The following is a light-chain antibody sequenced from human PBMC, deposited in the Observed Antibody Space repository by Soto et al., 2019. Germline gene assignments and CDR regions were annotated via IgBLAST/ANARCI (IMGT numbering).Light chain of an antibody. CDR3: QQYHTSSIT. CDR1: QRINTNY. J-gene: IGKJ5*01. CDR2: GAS. V-gene: IGKV3-20*01. Sequence: ELELTQSPGTLPLSPGERPTLSCRVSQRINTNYLAWYQQKPGQAPRLLISGASIRATATPDRFSGTGSGTEFTLTIDRLQPDDFATYYCQQYHTSSITFGQGTRLEIK.